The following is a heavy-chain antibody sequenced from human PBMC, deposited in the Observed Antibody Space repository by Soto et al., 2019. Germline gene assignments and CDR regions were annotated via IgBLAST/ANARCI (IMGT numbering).Heavy chain of an antibody. CDR3: ARGKDSSWFDP. V-gene: IGHV4-31*03. D-gene: IGHD6-6*01. J-gene: IGHJ5*02. Sequence: PSETLSLTCTVSGGSISSGGYYWSWIRQHPGKGLEWIGYIYYSGSTYYNPSLKSRVTISVDTSKNQFSLKLSSVTAADTAVYYCARGKDSSWFDPWGQGTLVTVSS. CDR2: IYYSGST. CDR1: GGSISSGGYY.